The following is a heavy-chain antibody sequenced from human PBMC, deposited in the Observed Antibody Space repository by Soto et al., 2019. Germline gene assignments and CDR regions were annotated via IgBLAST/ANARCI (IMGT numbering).Heavy chain of an antibody. CDR3: ASQGPTIDY. V-gene: IGHV4-39*01. Sequence: PSETLSLTCTVSGGSIDSTSYFWGWIRQPPGKGLEWIASIYYSGITYYNTSRKSRVSISVDTSKHQFYLNLSSVTAGDTAVYYCASQGPTIDYWGQGTLVTVSS. CDR2: IYYSGIT. CDR1: GGSIDSTSYF. J-gene: IGHJ4*02.